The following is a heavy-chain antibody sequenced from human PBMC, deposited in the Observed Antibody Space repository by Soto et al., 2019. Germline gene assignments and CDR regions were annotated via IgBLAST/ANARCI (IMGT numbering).Heavy chain of an antibody. J-gene: IGHJ5*02. V-gene: IGHV1-8*02. D-gene: IGHD6-13*01. CDR2: MNPNSGNT. CDR1: GFTFSSYA. CDR3: ARKGGSRRANWFDP. Sequence: QVQLVESGGGVVQPGRSLRLSCAASGFTFSSYAMHWVRQAPGKGLEWVGWMNPNSGNTGYAQKFQGRVTMTRNTSISTAYMELSSLRSEDTAVYYCARKGGSRRANWFDPWGQGTLVTVSS.